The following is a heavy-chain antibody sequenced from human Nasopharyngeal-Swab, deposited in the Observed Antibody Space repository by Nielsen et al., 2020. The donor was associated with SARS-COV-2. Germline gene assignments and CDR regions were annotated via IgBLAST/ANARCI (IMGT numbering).Heavy chain of an antibody. J-gene: IGHJ6*02. Sequence: GGSLGLSCAASGFTFSSYWMSWVRQAPGKGLEWVANIKQDGSEKYYVDSVKGRFTISRDNAKNSLYLQMNSLRAEDTAVYYCARDQYYDSSGYYYYGMDVWGQGTTVTVSS. CDR2: IKQDGSEK. CDR1: GFTFSSYW. CDR3: ARDQYYDSSGYYYYGMDV. D-gene: IGHD3-22*01. V-gene: IGHV3-7*01.